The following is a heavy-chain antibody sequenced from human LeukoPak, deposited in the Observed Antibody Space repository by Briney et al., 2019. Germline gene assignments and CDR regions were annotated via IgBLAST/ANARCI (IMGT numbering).Heavy chain of an antibody. V-gene: IGHV2-5*02. D-gene: IGHD6-19*01. Sequence: SGPTLANPTQTLTLTCTFSGFSFSSSGVGVGWIRQPPGKALEGLALIYWEDDQRSSPSLKTRLTNTNNTPKNQVVLTITNMDPVDTGTYYCARLHNSDWSYDYWGQGALVTVSS. CDR1: GFSFSSSGVG. CDR2: IYWEDDQ. CDR3: ARLHNSDWSYDY. J-gene: IGHJ4*02.